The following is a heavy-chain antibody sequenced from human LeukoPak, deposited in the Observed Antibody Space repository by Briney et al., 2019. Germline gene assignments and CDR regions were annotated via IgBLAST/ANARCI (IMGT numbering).Heavy chain of an antibody. V-gene: IGHV1-2*02. D-gene: IGHD6-6*01. CDR3: ARGPTSSPLNWFDP. J-gene: IGHJ5*02. CDR2: INPNSGGT. Sequence: ASVKVSCKASGYTFTGYYMHWVRQAPGQGLEWMGWINPNSGGTNDAQKFQGRVTMTRDTSISTAYMELSRLRSDDTAVYYCARGPTSSPLNWFDPWGQGTLVTVSS. CDR1: GYTFTGYY.